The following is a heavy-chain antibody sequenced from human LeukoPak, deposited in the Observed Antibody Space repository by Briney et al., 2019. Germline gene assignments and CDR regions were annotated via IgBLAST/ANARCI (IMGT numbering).Heavy chain of an antibody. CDR3: ARLLRYFDWYFDY. V-gene: IGHV4-61*02. CDR2: IYTSGST. CDR1: GGSISSGSYY. J-gene: IGHJ4*02. Sequence: SQTLSLTCTVSGGSISSGSYYWSWIRQPAGKGLEWIGRIYTSGSTNYNPSLKRRVTISVDTSKNQFSLKLSSVTAADTAVYYCARLLRYFDWYFDYWGQGTLVTVSS. D-gene: IGHD3-9*01.